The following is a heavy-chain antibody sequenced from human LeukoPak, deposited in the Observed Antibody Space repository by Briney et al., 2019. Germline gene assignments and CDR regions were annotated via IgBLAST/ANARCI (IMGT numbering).Heavy chain of an antibody. V-gene: IGHV4-34*01. J-gene: IGHJ1*01. CDR2: INHSGST. CDR3: ARGRDRLRYSSSSSEYFQH. D-gene: IGHD6-6*01. Sequence: SETLSLTCAVYGGSFSGYYCSWIRQPPGKGLEWIGEINHSGSTNYNPSLKSRVTISVDTPKNQFSLKLSSVTAADTAVYYCARGRDRLRYSSSSSEYFQHWGQGTLVTVSS. CDR1: GGSFSGYY.